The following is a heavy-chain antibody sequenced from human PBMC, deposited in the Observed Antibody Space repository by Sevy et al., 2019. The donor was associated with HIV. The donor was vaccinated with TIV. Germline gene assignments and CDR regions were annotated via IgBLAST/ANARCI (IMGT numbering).Heavy chain of an antibody. CDR2: VYYSGST. Sequence: SETLSLTCTVSGGSISSKNYYWCWLRQPPGKGLEWIGSVYYSGSTYYNPSLKSRVTISVETSKNQFSLNLSSVTAADTAVYYCARDPGSCSGGVCSYYFDFWGQGTLVTVSS. J-gene: IGHJ4*02. D-gene: IGHD2-8*02. V-gene: IGHV4-39*07. CDR3: ARDPGSCSGGVCSYYFDF. CDR1: GGSISSKNYY.